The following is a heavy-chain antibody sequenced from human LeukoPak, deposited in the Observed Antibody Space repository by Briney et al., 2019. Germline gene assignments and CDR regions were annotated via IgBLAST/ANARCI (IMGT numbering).Heavy chain of an antibody. Sequence: ASVKVSCKASGYTFTSYGISWVRQAPGQGLEWMGWISAYNGNTNYAQKLQGRVTMTTDTFTSTAYMELRSLRSDDTAVYYCARGRRTTVTTGSSDWFDPWGQGTLVTVSS. CDR1: GYTFTSYG. CDR2: ISAYNGNT. J-gene: IGHJ5*02. D-gene: IGHD4-17*01. CDR3: ARGRRTTVTTGSSDWFDP. V-gene: IGHV1-18*01.